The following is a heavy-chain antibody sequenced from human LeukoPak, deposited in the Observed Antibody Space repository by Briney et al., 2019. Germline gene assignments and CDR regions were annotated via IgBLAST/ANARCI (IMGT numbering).Heavy chain of an antibody. CDR2: ISSSSSYI. CDR3: ARDGVPTYYDSSGFPGWFDP. Sequence: GGSLRLSCAASGFTFSSYSMNWVRQAPGKGLEWVSSISSSSSYIYYADSVKGRFTVSRDNAKNSLYLQMNSLRGEDTAVYYCARDGVPTYYDSSGFPGWFDPWGQGTLVTVSS. V-gene: IGHV3-21*01. CDR1: GFTFSSYS. D-gene: IGHD3-22*01. J-gene: IGHJ5*02.